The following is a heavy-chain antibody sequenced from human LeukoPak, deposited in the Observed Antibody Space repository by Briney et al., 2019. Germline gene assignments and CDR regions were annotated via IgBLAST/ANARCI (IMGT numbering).Heavy chain of an antibody. Sequence: SVKVSCKASGGTFSSYAISWVRQAPGQGLEWMGGIIPMFGTANYAQKFQGRVTMTTDTSTSTGYMELRSLRSDDTAVYYCARGPISSGWLDYFNYWGQGTLVTVSS. D-gene: IGHD6-19*01. V-gene: IGHV1-69*05. CDR1: GGTFSSYA. CDR2: IIPMFGTA. J-gene: IGHJ4*02. CDR3: ARGPISSGWLDYFNY.